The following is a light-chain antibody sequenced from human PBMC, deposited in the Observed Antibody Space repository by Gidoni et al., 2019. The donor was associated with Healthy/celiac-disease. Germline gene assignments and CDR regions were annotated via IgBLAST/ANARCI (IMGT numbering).Light chain of an antibody. CDR1: QSIISY. CDR2: AAS. V-gene: IGKV1-39*01. Sequence: DIQMTQSPSSLSASVGDRVTITCRASQSIISYLNWYQQKPGKAPKLLIYAASSLQSGVPSRFSGSGTGTDFTLTISSLQHEDFATYYCQRSYSTLTFGGGTKVEIK. J-gene: IGKJ4*01. CDR3: QRSYSTLT.